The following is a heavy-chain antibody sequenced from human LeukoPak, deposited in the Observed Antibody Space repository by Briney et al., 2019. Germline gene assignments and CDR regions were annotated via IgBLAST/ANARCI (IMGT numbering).Heavy chain of an antibody. CDR2: IYTSGST. J-gene: IGHJ4*02. CDR1: GGSISSYY. Sequence: SETLSLTCTVSGGSISSYYWSWIRQPPGKGLEWIGYIYTSGSTNYNPSLKSRVTISVDTSKNQFSLKLSSVTAADTAVYYCVKYGGVAATGFDYWGQGTLVTVSS. D-gene: IGHD2-15*01. V-gene: IGHV4-4*09. CDR3: VKYGGVAATGFDY.